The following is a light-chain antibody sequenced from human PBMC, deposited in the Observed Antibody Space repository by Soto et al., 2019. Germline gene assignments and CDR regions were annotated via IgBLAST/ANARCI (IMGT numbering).Light chain of an antibody. CDR2: DAS. J-gene: IGKJ3*01. V-gene: IGKV3-11*01. CDR3: QQRSNWSFT. Sequence: EIVLTQSPATLSLSPGERATLSCRASQSVSSYLAWYQQKPGQAPRLLIYDASNRATGIPARFSGSGSGTDFTVTINSREPEDFAVYYCQQRSNWSFTFGPGSKVCIQ. CDR1: QSVSSY.